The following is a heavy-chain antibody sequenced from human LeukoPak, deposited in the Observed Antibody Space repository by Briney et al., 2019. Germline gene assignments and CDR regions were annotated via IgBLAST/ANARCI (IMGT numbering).Heavy chain of an antibody. Sequence: PSETLPLTCTVSGGSISSYYWSWIRQPPGKGLEWIGYIYYSGSTNYNPSLKSRVTISVDASKNQFSLKLSSVTAADTAVYYCASSFGDYYYYYGMDVWGQGTTVTVSS. V-gene: IGHV4-59*08. CDR3: ASSFGDYYYYYGMDV. J-gene: IGHJ6*02. CDR1: GGSISSYY. D-gene: IGHD3-10*01. CDR2: IYYSGST.